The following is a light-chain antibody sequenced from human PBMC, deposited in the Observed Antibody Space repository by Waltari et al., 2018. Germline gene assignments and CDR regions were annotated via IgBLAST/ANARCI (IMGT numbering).Light chain of an antibody. CDR1: QSLLHSNVKTY. V-gene: IGKV2-29*02. CDR2: DVS. Sequence: DVVMTQTPLSLSVPPGQPASISCKSTQSLLHSNVKTYLHWYKQKSGQSPQLLIYDVSSRFSGVSDRFSGSGSGTDFTLKISRVEAEDVGIYYCMQGLHLPYTFGQGTRLEIK. J-gene: IGKJ2*01. CDR3: MQGLHLPYT.